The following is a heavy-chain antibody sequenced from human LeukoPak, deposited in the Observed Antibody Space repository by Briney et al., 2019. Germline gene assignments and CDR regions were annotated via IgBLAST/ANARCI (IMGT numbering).Heavy chain of an antibody. J-gene: IGHJ4*02. CDR2: IIPILGIA. V-gene: IGHV1-69*04. CDR1: GGTFSSYA. D-gene: IGHD6-6*01. Sequence: ASVKVSCKASGGTFSSYAISWVRQAPGQGLEWMGRIIPILGIANYAQKFRGRVTITADKSTSTAYMELSSLRSEDTAVYYCARDGVNEAARTPFDYWGQGTLVTVSS. CDR3: ARDGVNEAARTPFDY.